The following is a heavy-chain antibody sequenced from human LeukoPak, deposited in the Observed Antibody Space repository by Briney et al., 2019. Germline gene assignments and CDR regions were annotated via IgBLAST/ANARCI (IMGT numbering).Heavy chain of an antibody. CDR2: INPKSGVT. V-gene: IGHV1-2*06. Sequence: WASVKVSCKASGYTFTDFYIHWVRQAPGQGLEWMGRINPKSGVTDYAQKFQGRVAMPTDTSINTAYMELSRLRSDHTAVYYCARELTRRAISTDYWGQGTLVTVSS. D-gene: IGHD3-9*01. J-gene: IGHJ4*02. CDR1: GYTFTDFY. CDR3: ARELTRRAISTDY.